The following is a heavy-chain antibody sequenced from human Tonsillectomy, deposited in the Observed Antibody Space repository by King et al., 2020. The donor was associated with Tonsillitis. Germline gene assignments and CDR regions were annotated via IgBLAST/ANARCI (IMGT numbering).Heavy chain of an antibody. CDR1: GFTFSGYW. CDR3: AKLQAARGWSVSGYFFDH. Sequence: VQLVESGGGLVQPGGSLRLSCAASGFTFSGYWMSWVRQAPGKGLEWGAHIKQDGSEKYYVDSVKGRFTISRDNAKNSMYLQMNSLRAEDTAVYYCAKLQAARGWSVSGYFFDHWGQGTLVTVSS. CDR2: IKQDGSEK. D-gene: IGHD6-19*01. J-gene: IGHJ4*02. V-gene: IGHV3-7*01.